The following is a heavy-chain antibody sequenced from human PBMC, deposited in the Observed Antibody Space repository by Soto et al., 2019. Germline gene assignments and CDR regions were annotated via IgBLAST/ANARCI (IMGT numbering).Heavy chain of an antibody. V-gene: IGHV4-38-2*01. CDR3: ARGQTKFSSSRVLPTQTNWFDP. CDR1: GYSISSGYY. J-gene: IGHJ5*02. D-gene: IGHD6-6*01. CDR2: VYRGGST. Sequence: SETLSLTCAVSGYSISSGYYWGWVRQPPGKGLEWIGSVYRGGSTSYNPSLKSRVTISVDTSKNQFSLSLTSVTAADTAVYYCARGQTKFSSSRVLPTQTNWFDPWGQGTLVTVSS.